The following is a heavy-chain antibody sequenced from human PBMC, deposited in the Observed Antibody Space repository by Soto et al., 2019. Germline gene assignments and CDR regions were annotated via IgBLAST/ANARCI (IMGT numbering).Heavy chain of an antibody. CDR3: AREKMRRYFDWTPLYYYYGMDV. D-gene: IGHD3-9*01. J-gene: IGHJ6*02. CDR1: GYTLTELS. CDR2: INPNSGGT. V-gene: IGHV1-2*04. Sequence: GASVKVSCKVSGYTLTELSMHWVRQAPGQGLEWMGWINPNSGGTNYAQKFQGWVTMTRDTSISTAYMELSRLRSDDTAVYYCAREKMRRYFDWTPLYYYYGMDVWGQGTTVTVSS.